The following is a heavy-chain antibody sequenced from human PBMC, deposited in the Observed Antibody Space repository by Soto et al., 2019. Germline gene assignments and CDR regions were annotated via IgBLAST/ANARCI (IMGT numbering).Heavy chain of an antibody. CDR2: VSANDDRT. CDR3: ARELNTESSAYYSFAF. J-gene: IGHJ4*02. Sequence: QVQLVQSGPEVKMPGASVKVSCKTSGYTFTAYGLAWLRQAPGQRPEWMGWVSANDDRTNYAQKFQGRDTMTTDRSTTTTSMALRSLRGDDTAVYYCARELNTESSAYYSFAFWGQGNLVTVSS. V-gene: IGHV1-18*01. CDR1: GYTFTAYG. D-gene: IGHD3-22*01.